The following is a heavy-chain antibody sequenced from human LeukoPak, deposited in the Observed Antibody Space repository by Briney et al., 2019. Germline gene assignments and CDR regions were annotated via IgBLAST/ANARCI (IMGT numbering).Heavy chain of an antibody. D-gene: IGHD3-10*01. CDR1: GMTFSSYG. V-gene: IGHV3-33*01. J-gene: IGHJ4*02. CDR3: ARDFGSGADV. Sequence: PGGSLRLSCAASGMTFSSYGMHWVSQAPGKGLEWVSLIWYDGSNKYYGDSVKGRFTISRDNSKNMLYLQMNSLRADDTAVYYCARDFGSGADVWGQGTLVSVSS. CDR2: IWYDGSNK.